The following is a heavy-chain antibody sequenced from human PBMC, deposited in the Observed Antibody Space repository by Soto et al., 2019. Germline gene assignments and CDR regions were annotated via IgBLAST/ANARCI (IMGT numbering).Heavy chain of an antibody. J-gene: IGHJ4*02. CDR3: ARAGEHLYFDY. V-gene: IGHV4-61*01. CDR1: GGSVRSTSYY. CDR2: IHYSGST. D-gene: IGHD3-16*01. Sequence: PSETPSLTCTVSGGSVRSTSYYWTWIRQPPGKGLEWIGYIHYSGSTNYNPSLQSRVTISVDTSKNHFSLELTSVTAADTDVYYCARAGEHLYFDYWGQGALVTVSS.